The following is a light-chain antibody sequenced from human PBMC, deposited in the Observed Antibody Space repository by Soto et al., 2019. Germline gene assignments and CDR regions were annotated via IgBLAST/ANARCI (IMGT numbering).Light chain of an antibody. CDR1: KIGSKS. V-gene: IGLV3-21*02. CDR2: DDS. CDR3: PVWDSSSDHYV. J-gene: IGLJ1*01. Sequence: SYELTQPPSVSAAPGQTARITCGGNKIGSKSVHWYQQKPGQAPVLVVYDDSGRPSEIPERFSGSNSGNTATLTVSGVEAGDEADYYCPVWDSSSDHYVFGSGTKVTVL.